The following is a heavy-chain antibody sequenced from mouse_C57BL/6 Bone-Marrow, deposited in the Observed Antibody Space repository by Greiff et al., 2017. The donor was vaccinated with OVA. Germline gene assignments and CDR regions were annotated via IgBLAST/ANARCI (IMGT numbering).Heavy chain of an antibody. J-gene: IGHJ2*01. V-gene: IGHV7-3*01. Sequence: EVQVVESGGGLVQPGGSLSLSCAASGFTFTDYYMSWVRQPPGKALEWLGFIRNKANGYTTEYSASVKGRFTISRDNSQSILYLQMNALRAEDSATYYCARLWYYFDYWGQGTTLTVSS. CDR2: IRNKANGYTT. D-gene: IGHD1-1*02. CDR1: GFTFTDYY. CDR3: ARLWYYFDY.